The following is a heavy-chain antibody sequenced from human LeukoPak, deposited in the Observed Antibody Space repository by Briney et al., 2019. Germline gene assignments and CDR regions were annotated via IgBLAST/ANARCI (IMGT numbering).Heavy chain of an antibody. CDR1: GFSLSIYW. V-gene: IGHV3-7*01. CDR3: AREVFLGGLHNTAFDH. CDR2: INEGGSRE. J-gene: IGHJ4*02. Sequence: GGSLRLSGEVSGFSLSIYWMTWVRQAPGKGLEWVANINEGGSREWYVDSLKGRFTISRDNAKNSLYLQMNGLRVEDTAVYYCAREVFLGGLHNTAFDHWGQGALVTVSS. D-gene: IGHD4-11*01.